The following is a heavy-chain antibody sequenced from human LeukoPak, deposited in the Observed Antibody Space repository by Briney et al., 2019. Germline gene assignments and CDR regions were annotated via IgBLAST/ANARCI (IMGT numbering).Heavy chain of an antibody. CDR1: GFTVSSNY. V-gene: IGHV3-48*04. D-gene: IGHD3-10*01. J-gene: IGHJ4*02. Sequence: GGSLRLSCAASGFTVSSNYMSWVRQAPGKGLEWVSYISSSSSTIYYADSVKGRFTISRDNAKNSLYLQMNSLRAEDTAVYYCAAGGENYWGQGTLVTVSS. CDR3: AAGGENY. CDR2: ISSSSSTI.